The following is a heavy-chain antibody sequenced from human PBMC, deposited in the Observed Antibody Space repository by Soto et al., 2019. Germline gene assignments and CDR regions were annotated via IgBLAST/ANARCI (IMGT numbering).Heavy chain of an antibody. V-gene: IGHV1-18*01. CDR1: GYTFTSYG. D-gene: IGHD3-22*01. J-gene: IGHJ5*02. CDR3: ARDYYDSSGYSNWFDP. Sequence: ASVKVSCKASGYTFTSYGISWVRQAPGQGLEWMGWISAYNGNTNYAQKLQGRVTMTTDTSTSTAYMELRSLGDEDTAVYYCARDYYDSSGYSNWFDPWGQGTLVTVSS. CDR2: ISAYNGNT.